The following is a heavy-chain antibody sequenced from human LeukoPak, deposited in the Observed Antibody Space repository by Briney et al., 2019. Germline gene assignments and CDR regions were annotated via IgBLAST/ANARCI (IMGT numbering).Heavy chain of an antibody. CDR2: IRYDGSNE. CDR1: GFTFSSDA. Sequence: GGSLRLSCAASGFTFSSDAVHWVRQAPGKGLEWVAFIRYDGSNEYYADSVKGRFTISRDNSKNTLYLQVNSLRPEDTAVYYCAKDGYTYAFDIWGQGTMVAVSS. CDR3: AKDGYTYAFDI. J-gene: IGHJ3*02. D-gene: IGHD1-1*01. V-gene: IGHV3-30*02.